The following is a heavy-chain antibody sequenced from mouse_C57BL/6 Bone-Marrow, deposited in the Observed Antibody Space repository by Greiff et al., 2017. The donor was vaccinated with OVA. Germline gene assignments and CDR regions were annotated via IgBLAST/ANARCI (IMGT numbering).Heavy chain of an antibody. J-gene: IGHJ2*01. V-gene: IGHV2-2*01. CDR2: LWSGGRT. CDR3: ARRGWPHYFDD. Sequence: QVHVKQSGPGLVQPSQSLSITCTVSGFSLTSYGVHWVRQSPGKGLEWLGVLWSGGRTAYTAAFISRLSISKDNTKSQVFFKMNSLQADDTAIYYCARRGWPHYFDDWGQGTTLTVSS. D-gene: IGHD1-1*02. CDR1: GFSLTSYG.